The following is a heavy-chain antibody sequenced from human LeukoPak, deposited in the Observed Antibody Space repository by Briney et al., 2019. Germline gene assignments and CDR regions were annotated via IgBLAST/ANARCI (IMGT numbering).Heavy chain of an antibody. CDR1: GFTFSSYW. Sequence: GGSLRLSCAASGFTFSSYWMNWVRQAPGKGLVWVSRIASDGSSTTYADSVKGRFTVSRDNAKNSLYLQMDSLRAEDTAVYYCARDPSGTYYPRVSGALDIWGQGTMVTVSS. J-gene: IGHJ3*02. CDR3: ARDPSGTYYPRVSGALDI. CDR2: IASDGSST. V-gene: IGHV3-74*01. D-gene: IGHD1-26*01.